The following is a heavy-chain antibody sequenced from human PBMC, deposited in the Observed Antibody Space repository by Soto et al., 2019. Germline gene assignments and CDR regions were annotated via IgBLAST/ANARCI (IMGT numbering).Heavy chain of an antibody. CDR1: GYTFTSYA. D-gene: IGHD3-16*01. CDR2: INAGNGNT. V-gene: IGHV1-3*01. Sequence: ASVKVSCKAPGYTFTSYAMHWVRQAPGQRLEWMGWINAGNGNTKYSQKFQGRVTITRDTSASTAYMELSSLRSEDTAVYYCARVPIFYDFFFDSWGHCTLVPLSS. J-gene: IGHJ4*01. CDR3: ARVPIFYDFFFDS.